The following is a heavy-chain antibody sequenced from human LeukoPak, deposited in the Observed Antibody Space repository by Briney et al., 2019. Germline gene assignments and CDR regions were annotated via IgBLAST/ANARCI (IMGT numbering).Heavy chain of an antibody. CDR2: INPNNGGT. CDR3: ARVRGGGSGTYYILY. D-gene: IGHD3-10*01. CDR1: GYTFTDYH. Sequence: SVKVSCKASGYTFTDYHMHWVRQAPGQGLEWLGWINPNNGGTNYEQKFQGRVTMTRDTSISTAYMELSSLRSDDTAVYYCARVRGGGSGTYYILYWGLGSLVTVSS. V-gene: IGHV1-2*02. J-gene: IGHJ4*02.